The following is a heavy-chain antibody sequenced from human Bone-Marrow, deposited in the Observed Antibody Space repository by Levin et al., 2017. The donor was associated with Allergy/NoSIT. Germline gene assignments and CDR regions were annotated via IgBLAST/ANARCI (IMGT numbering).Heavy chain of an antibody. CDR2: IIPILAIV. V-gene: IGHV1-69*04. CDR1: GGTFSSYG. J-gene: IGHJ6*03. CDR3: ATDSSYYYYMDV. Sequence: SVKVSCKASGGTFSSYGISWVRQAPGQGLEWLGKIIPILAIVEYAQEFQGRVTITADKSTSAAYMELSSLRSEDTAVYYCATDSSYYYYMDVWGKGTTVTVSS.